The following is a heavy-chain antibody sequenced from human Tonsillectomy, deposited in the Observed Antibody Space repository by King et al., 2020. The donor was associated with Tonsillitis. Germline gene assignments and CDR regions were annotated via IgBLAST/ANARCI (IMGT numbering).Heavy chain of an antibody. D-gene: IGHD2-15*01. CDR2: IRYDGSNK. CDR3: AKDPGYCSGGSCYGPIDY. J-gene: IGHJ4*02. Sequence: VQLVESGGGVVQPGGSLRLSCAASGFTFSSYGMHWVRQAPGKGLEWVAFIRYDGSNKYYADYVKGRFTISRDNSKTTLYLQMNSLRAVDTAVYYCAKDPGYCSGGSCYGPIDYWGQGTLVTVSS. CDR1: GFTFSSYG. V-gene: IGHV3-30*02.